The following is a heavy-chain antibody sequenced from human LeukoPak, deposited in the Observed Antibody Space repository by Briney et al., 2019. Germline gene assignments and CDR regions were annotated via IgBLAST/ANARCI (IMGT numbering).Heavy chain of an antibody. Sequence: GGSLRLSCAASGFTFSGYSMNWVRQAQGKGLEWISYITGPSSSTYYADSVKGRFTISRDNAKNSLYLQMNSLRAEDTAVYYCARDAGLYYYYKDVWGKGTTVTVSS. D-gene: IGHD3/OR15-3a*01. V-gene: IGHV3-48*04. CDR2: ITGPSSST. CDR1: GFTFSGYS. J-gene: IGHJ6*03. CDR3: ARDAGLYYYYKDV.